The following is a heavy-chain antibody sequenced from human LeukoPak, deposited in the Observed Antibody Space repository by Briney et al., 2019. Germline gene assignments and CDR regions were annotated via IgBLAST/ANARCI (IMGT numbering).Heavy chain of an antibody. Sequence: ASVKVSCKASGYTFTGCYMHWVRQAPGQGLEWMGWINPNSGGTNYAQKFQGRVTMTRDTSISTAYMELSRLRSDDTAVYYCARGARDCSSTSCYTFLGAYYYYYMDVWGKGTTVTVSS. D-gene: IGHD2-2*02. CDR2: INPNSGGT. CDR3: ARGARDCSSTSCYTFLGAYYYYYMDV. J-gene: IGHJ6*03. V-gene: IGHV1-2*02. CDR1: GYTFTGCY.